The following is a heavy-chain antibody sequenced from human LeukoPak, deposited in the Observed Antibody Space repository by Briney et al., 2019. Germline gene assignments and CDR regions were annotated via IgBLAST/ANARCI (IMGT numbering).Heavy chain of an antibody. V-gene: IGHV1-2*02. D-gene: IGHD6-13*01. CDR2: INPYSGVT. Sequence: GASVKVSCKASGYTFIGHYIHWMRQAPGQGLEWVGWINPYSGVTNYADNFQGRVTLTRDTSSSTAYMELTSLRSDDTAVYYCARDHIDDSSTSAPGTDGFDPWGQGTLVTVSS. CDR1: GYTFIGHY. J-gene: IGHJ5*02. CDR3: ARDHIDDSSTSAPGTDGFDP.